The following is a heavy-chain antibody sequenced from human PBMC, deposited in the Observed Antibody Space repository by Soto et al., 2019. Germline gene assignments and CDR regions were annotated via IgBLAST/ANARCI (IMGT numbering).Heavy chain of an antibody. V-gene: IGHV5-51*01. CDR2: IYPGDSDT. Sequence: GESLKISCKGSGYSFTSYWIGWVCQMPGKGLEWMGIIYPGDSDTRYSPSFQGQVTISADKSISTAYLQWSSLKASDTAMYYCARRRVRGGYYYYGMDVWGHGTTVTAP. D-gene: IGHD3-10*01. CDR3: ARRRVRGGYYYYGMDV. CDR1: GYSFTSYW. J-gene: IGHJ6*02.